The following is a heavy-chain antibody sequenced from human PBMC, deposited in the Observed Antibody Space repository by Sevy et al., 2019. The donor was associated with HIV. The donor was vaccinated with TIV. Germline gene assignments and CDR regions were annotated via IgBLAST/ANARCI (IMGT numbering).Heavy chain of an antibody. D-gene: IGHD5-18*01. V-gene: IGHV3-74*01. CDR1: XXTXXDXX. Sequence: GGSXXLSXAXXXXTXXDXXMXXVRQVPGKGLVXVSRXNSEGSDVIYADSVRGRFTMSRDNAKNTLFLQMNSLRAEXTAIXXXARXXXXLHXXXYXYAXXVXGQGTTVTVSS. CDR2: XNSEGSDV. J-gene: IGHJ6*02. CDR3: ARXXXXLHXXXYXYAXXV.